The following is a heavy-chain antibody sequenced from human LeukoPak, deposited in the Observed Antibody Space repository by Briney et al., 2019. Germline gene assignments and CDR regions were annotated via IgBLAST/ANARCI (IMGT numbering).Heavy chain of an antibody. J-gene: IGHJ5*02. CDR2: ISGSGGST. CDR3: AKSSFDVYYDSSGYYFWFDP. V-gene: IGHV3-23*01. Sequence: PGGSLRLSCAASGFTFSSYAMSWVRQAPGKGLEWVSAISGSGGSTYYADSVKGRFTISRDNSKNTLYLQMNGLRAEDTAVYYCAKSSFDVYYDSSGYYFWFDPWGQGTLVTVSS. D-gene: IGHD3-22*01. CDR1: GFTFSSYA.